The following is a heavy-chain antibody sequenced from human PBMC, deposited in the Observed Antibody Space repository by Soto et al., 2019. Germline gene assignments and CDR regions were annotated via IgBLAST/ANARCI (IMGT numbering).Heavy chain of an antibody. CDR3: ARLVGPTSSDNWFDP. D-gene: IGHD1-26*01. J-gene: IGHJ5*02. Sequence: QVKLVQSGAEVNKPGASVKVSCETSGYTFFSYGITWVRQAPGQGLEWMGWVSGYNGHTNYAQKFQGRVTMTRDISTTTAYMELRNLRSDDTAVYYCARLVGPTSSDNWFDPWGQGTLVTVSS. V-gene: IGHV1-18*01. CDR1: GYTFFSYG. CDR2: VSGYNGHT.